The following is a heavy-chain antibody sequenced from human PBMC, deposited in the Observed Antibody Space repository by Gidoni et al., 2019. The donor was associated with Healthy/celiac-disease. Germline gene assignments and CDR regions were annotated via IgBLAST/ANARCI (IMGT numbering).Heavy chain of an antibody. Sequence: EVQLLESGGGLVQPGGSLRLSCAASGFTFGSYAMSWVRQAPGKGLEWVSAISGSGGSTYYADSVKGRFTISRDNSKNTLYLQMNSLRAEDTAVYYCAKGCRYCSGGSLNWFDPWGQGTLVTVSS. J-gene: IGHJ5*02. CDR3: AKGCRYCSGGSLNWFDP. CDR2: ISGSGGST. D-gene: IGHD2-15*01. V-gene: IGHV3-23*01. CDR1: GFTFGSYA.